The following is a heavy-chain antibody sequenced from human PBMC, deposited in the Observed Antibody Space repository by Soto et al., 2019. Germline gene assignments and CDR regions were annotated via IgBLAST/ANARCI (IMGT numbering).Heavy chain of an antibody. J-gene: IGHJ6*03. CDR2: IYPGDSDT. V-gene: IGHV5-51*01. CDR1: GYSFTSYW. D-gene: IGHD2-2*01. CDR3: ARLTRSVPAALCNYYYDYLDV. Sequence: GESLRISCKGSGYSFTSYWIGWVRQMPGKGLEWMGIIYPGDSDTRYSPSFQGQVTISADKSISTAYLQWSSLKASDTAMYYCARLTRSVPAALCNYYYDYLDVWGKGTTVTVSS.